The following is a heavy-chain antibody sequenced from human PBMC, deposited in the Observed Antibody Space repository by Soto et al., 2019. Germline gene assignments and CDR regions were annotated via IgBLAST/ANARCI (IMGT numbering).Heavy chain of an antibody. J-gene: IGHJ6*03. Sequence: EVQLVESGGGLVQPGRSLRLSCAASGFTFDDYAMHWVRQAPGKGLEWVSGISWNSGSIGYADSVKGRFTISRDNAKNSLYLQMNSLRADDTALYYCAKDSTITSRAYYYYYMDVWGKGTTVTVSS. CDR2: ISWNSGSI. CDR3: AKDSTITSRAYYYYYMDV. D-gene: IGHD3-9*01. CDR1: GFTFDDYA. V-gene: IGHV3-9*01.